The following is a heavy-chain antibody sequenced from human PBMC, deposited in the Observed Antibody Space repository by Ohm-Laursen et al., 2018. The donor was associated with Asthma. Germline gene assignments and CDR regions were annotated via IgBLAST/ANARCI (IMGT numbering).Heavy chain of an antibody. CDR3: AKLVGVTTA. Sequence: SLRLSCSASGFTFHEYAMHWVRQSPGKGLEWVSGISWNSGSIGYADSVKGRFTISRDNAKNSLYLQMNSLRPEDTAFYYCAKLVGVTTAWGQGTLVTVSS. CDR1: GFTFHEYA. V-gene: IGHV3-9*01. D-gene: IGHD4-17*01. CDR2: ISWNSGSI. J-gene: IGHJ5*02.